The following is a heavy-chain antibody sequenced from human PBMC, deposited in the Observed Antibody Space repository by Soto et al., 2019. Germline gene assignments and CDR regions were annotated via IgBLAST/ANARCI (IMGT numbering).Heavy chain of an antibody. J-gene: IGHJ4*02. D-gene: IGHD3-3*01. CDR2: IYPGDSDT. CDR3: ARHYYDFWSGPGYYFDY. Sequence: GESLKISCKGSGYSFTSYWIGWVRQMPGKGLEWMGIIYPGDSDTRYSPSFQGQVTISADKSISTAYLQWSSLKASDTAMYYCARHYYDFWSGPGYYFDYWGQGTLVTVSS. CDR1: GYSFTSYW. V-gene: IGHV5-51*01.